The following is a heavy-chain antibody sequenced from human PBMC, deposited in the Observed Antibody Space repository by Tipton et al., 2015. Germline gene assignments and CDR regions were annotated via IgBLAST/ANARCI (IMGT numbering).Heavy chain of an antibody. Sequence: SLRLSCAASGFTFADYAMHWVRQASGKGLEWVSLISWDAGSTHYADSVKGRFTISRDNSKNSLYLQMSNLRAEDTAVYYCARVYSSGWHFDYWGQGTLVTVSS. V-gene: IGHV3-43D*04. CDR3: ARVYSSGWHFDY. J-gene: IGHJ4*02. CDR2: ISWDAGST. CDR1: GFTFADYA. D-gene: IGHD6-19*01.